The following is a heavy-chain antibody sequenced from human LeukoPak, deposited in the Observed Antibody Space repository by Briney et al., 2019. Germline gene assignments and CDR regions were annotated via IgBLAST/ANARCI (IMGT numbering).Heavy chain of an antibody. Sequence: SVKVSCKASEYTFTGYYMHWVRQAPGQGLEWMGRINPNSGGTNYAQKFQGRVTMTRDTSISTAYMELSRLRSDDTAVYYCARGRAAAGLFDYWGQGTLVTVSS. CDR3: ARGRAAAGLFDY. J-gene: IGHJ4*02. V-gene: IGHV1-2*06. D-gene: IGHD6-13*01. CDR1: EYTFTGYY. CDR2: INPNSGGT.